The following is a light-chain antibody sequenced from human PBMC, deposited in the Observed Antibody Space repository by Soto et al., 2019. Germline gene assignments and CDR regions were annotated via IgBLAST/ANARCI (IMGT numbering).Light chain of an antibody. CDR1: QSVSSSY. V-gene: IGKV3-20*01. Sequence: EIVLTQSPGTLSLSPGERATLSCRASQSVSSSYLAWYQQKPGQAPRLLIYGASSRATGIPDRFSGSGSGTDFTLTISRLEPEDFAVYYCQQFATSPLNFGGGTKVDIK. CDR2: GAS. CDR3: QQFATSPLN. J-gene: IGKJ4*01.